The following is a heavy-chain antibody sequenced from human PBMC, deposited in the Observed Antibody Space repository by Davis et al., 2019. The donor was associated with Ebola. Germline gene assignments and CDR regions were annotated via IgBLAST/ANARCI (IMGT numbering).Heavy chain of an antibody. V-gene: IGHV1-69*13. CDR3: ARVGYYYDSSGYYG. Sequence: SVKVSCKASGGTFSSYAISWVRQAPGQGLEWMGGIIPIFGTANYAQKFQGRVTITADESTSTAYMELSSLRAEDTAVYYWARVGYYYDSSGYYGWGQGTLVTVSS. CDR1: GGTFSSYA. J-gene: IGHJ4*02. D-gene: IGHD3-22*01. CDR2: IIPIFGTA.